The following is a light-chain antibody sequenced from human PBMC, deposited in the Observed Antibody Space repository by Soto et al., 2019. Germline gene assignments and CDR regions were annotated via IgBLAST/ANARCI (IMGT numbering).Light chain of an antibody. CDR2: DVS. J-gene: IGLJ1*01. V-gene: IGLV2-11*01. CDR3: CSYAGSYTDV. Sequence: QSALTQPRSVSGSPGQSVTISCTGTSSDVGGYNYVSWYQQRPGKAPKLMIYDVSKRPSGVPDRFSGSKSGSTASLTISGLQAEDEADYYCCSYAGSYTDVFGPGTKVTVL. CDR1: SSDVGGYNY.